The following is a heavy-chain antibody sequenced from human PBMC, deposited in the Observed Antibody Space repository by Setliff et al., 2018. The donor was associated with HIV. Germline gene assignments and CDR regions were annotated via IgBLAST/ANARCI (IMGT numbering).Heavy chain of an antibody. CDR1: GFTFEDYG. CDR2: ISSSSSYI. V-gene: IGHV3-21*01. CDR3: ARDLSYDYDRSSDTFDY. J-gene: IGHJ4*02. Sequence: GGSLRLSCAASGFTFEDYGMSWVRQVPGKGLEWVSSISSSSSYIYYADSVKGRFTISRDNAKNTLYLQMNSLRAEDTAVYYCARDLSYDYDRSSDTFDYWGQGTLVTVSS. D-gene: IGHD3-22*01.